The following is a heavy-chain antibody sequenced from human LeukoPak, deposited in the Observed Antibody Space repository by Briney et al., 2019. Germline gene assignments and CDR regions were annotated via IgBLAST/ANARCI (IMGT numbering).Heavy chain of an antibody. CDR3: ARLSRSLRFLEWLKDEWNWFDP. CDR2: IYPGDSDT. CDR1: GYSFTSYW. V-gene: IGHV5-51*01. D-gene: IGHD3-3*01. J-gene: IGHJ5*02. Sequence: GESLKISCKGSGYSFTSYWIGWVRQMPGKGLEWMGIIYPGDSDTRYSPSFQGQVTISADKSISTAYLQWSSLKASDTAMYYCARLSRSLRFLEWLKDEWNWFDPWGQGTLVTVSS.